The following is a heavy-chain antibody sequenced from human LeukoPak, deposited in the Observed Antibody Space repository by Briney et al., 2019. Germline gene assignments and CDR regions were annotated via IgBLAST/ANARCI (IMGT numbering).Heavy chain of an antibody. V-gene: IGHV4-59*01. CDR1: GGSINNYY. CDR3: ARDGIVGTTLFDWYFDL. J-gene: IGHJ2*01. Sequence: SETLSLTCTVSGGSINNYYWSWIRQSPGKGLEWIAYMFHGGITKYNPSLESRVSVSVDTSKNQFILNLTSVTAADTAVYYCARDGIVGTTLFDWYFDLWGRGTLVTVSS. CDR2: MFHGGIT. D-gene: IGHD1-26*01.